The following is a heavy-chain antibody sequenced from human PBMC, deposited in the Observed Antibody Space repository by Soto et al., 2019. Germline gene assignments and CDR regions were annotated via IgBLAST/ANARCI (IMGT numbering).Heavy chain of an antibody. CDR3: ARGPYH. Sequence: SETLSLTCAVYGGSFSGYYWSWIRQPPGKGLEWIGEINHSGSTNYNPSLKSRVTISVDTSKNQFSLKLSSVTAADTAVYYCARGPYHWGQGTLVTVS. CDR2: INHSGST. CDR1: GGSFSGYY. V-gene: IGHV4-34*01. J-gene: IGHJ4*02.